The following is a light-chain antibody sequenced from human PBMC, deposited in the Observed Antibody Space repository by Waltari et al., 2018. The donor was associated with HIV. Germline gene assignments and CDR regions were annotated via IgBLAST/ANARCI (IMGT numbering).Light chain of an antibody. CDR2: KDT. CDR3: QSSDDSRPWI. CDR1: VLAKQY. V-gene: IGLV3-25*03. J-gene: IGLJ2*01. Sequence: YELTQPPSMSVSPGQTAKITCSGDVLAKQYAYWYQQKPGQAPALVMSKDTQRPSEIPERFAGSSSGTTVTLTISGVQAEDEADYHCQSSDDSRPWIFGGGTKMTVL.